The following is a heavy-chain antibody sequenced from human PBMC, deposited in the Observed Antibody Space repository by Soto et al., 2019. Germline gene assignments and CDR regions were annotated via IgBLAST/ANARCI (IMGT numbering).Heavy chain of an antibody. CDR2: IYYSGST. CDR1: GGSISSGDYY. V-gene: IGHV4-30-4*01. Sequence: SETLSLTCSVSGGSISSGDYYWSWIRQPPGKGLEWIGYIYYSGSTYYNPSLKSRVTISVDTSKNQFSLKLSSVTAADTAVYYCASEITMVRGVLYWGQGTLVTVSS. J-gene: IGHJ4*02. CDR3: ASEITMVRGVLY. D-gene: IGHD3-10*01.